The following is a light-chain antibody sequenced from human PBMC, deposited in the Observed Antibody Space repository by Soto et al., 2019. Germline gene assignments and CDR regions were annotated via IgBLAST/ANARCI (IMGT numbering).Light chain of an antibody. CDR3: RPNRGSSTLV. CDR2: DVS. V-gene: IGLV2-14*03. Sequence: QSALPQPASVSGPPGQSLTIFWTGTSSDVGGYNYVSWYQQHPGKAPKLMIYDVSIRPSGVSHRFFGSKSSNTASLTVSGLQGEDEADYCCRPNRGSSTLVFGGGTKVTVL. J-gene: IGLJ2*01. CDR1: SSDVGGYNY.